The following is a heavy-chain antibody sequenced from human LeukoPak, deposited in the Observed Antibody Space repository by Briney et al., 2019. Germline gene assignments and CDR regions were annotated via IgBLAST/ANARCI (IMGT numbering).Heavy chain of an antibody. CDR3: AIDEPNYAPYDFDY. CDR1: RFTLLNAW. V-gene: IGHV3-15*01. CDR2: IKSKADGKTT. Sequence: GGSLRLSCAASRFTLLNAWMNWVRQAPAKGLEWVGRIKSKADGKTTGYAAPVKGRFSISRDDSNNMVYLQMNSLKIEDTAVYYCAIDEPNYAPYDFDYWGQGTLVTVSS. J-gene: IGHJ4*02. D-gene: IGHD4/OR15-4a*01.